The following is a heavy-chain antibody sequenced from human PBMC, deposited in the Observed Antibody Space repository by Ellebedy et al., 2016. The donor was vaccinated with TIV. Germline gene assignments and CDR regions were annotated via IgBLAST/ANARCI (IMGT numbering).Heavy chain of an antibody. J-gene: IGHJ4*02. Sequence: GESLKISCAASGLTFSSHAMSWVRQAPGKGLEWVSSITESGGNTYYADSVKGRFTISRDNAKNSVDLQMNTLRAEDTAVYYCATTLNYGGNCFFDNWGQGTLVTVSS. D-gene: IGHD4-23*01. CDR1: GLTFSSHA. V-gene: IGHV3-23*01. CDR3: ATTLNYGGNCFFDN. CDR2: ITESGGNT.